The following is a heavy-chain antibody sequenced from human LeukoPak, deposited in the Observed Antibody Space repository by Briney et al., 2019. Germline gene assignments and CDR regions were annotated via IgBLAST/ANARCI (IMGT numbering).Heavy chain of an antibody. CDR2: IYYSGST. D-gene: IGHD3-10*01. CDR1: GGSISSSSYY. Sequence: PSETLSLTCTVSGGSISSSSYYWGWIRQPPGKGLEWIGSIYYSGSTYYNPSLKSRVTISVDTSKNQFSLKLSSVTAADTAVYYCARGRGYGSGSYYKIKGYYYYYMDVWGKGTTVTVSS. J-gene: IGHJ6*03. V-gene: IGHV4-39*07. CDR3: ARGRGYGSGSYYKIKGYYYYYMDV.